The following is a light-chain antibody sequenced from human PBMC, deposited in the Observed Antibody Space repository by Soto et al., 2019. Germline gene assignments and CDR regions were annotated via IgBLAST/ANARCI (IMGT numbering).Light chain of an antibody. CDR1: QGVTPAY. J-gene: IGKJ3*01. CDR2: GAS. CDR3: QQYGGSPLYT. V-gene: IGKV3-20*01. Sequence: EIVLTQSPGTLSLSPGERATLSCRASQGVTPAYLAWYQHKPGQAPRLIIYGASNRATGIPDRFSGSGSGTEFTLTISRLEPEDFAVYSCQQYGGSPLYTFGPGTRVDFK.